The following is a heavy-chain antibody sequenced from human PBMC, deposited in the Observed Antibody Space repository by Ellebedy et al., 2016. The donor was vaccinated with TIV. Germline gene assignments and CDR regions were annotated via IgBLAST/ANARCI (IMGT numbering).Heavy chain of an antibody. V-gene: IGHV3-7*01. CDR2: IYKDGSDQ. D-gene: IGHD4-17*01. CDR3: ARRGSYGDYAVQINSWLDS. Sequence: GESLKLSCAASGFSFRSYWMSWVRQAPGKGLEWVANIYKDGSDQYYVDSVKGRFTISRDNVNNALFLQINSLRAEDTAVYYCARRGSYGDYAVQINSWLDSWGRGTLVSVSS. CDR1: GFSFRSYW. J-gene: IGHJ5*01.